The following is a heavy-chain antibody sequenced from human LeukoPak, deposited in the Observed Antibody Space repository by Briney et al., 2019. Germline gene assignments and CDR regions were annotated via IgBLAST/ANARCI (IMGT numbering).Heavy chain of an antibody. CDR2: INPNSGGT. CDR1: GYTFTSHG. V-gene: IGHV1-2*02. J-gene: IGHJ4*02. D-gene: IGHD5-18*01. CDR3: AGRPDTAMVAIFDY. Sequence: ASVKVSCKASGYTFTSHGISWVRQAPGQGLEWMGWINPNSGGTNYAQKFQGRVTMTGDTSISTAYMELSRLSSDDTAIYYCAGRPDTAMVAIFDYWGQGTLVTVSS.